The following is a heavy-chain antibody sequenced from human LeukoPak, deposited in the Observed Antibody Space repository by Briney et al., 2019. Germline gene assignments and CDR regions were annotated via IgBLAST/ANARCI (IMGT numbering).Heavy chain of an antibody. CDR3: ARGGGAGSDY. Sequence: ASVKVSCKAFGYTFTSNYMHWVRQAPGQGPEWMGVISPSGGSTTYAQKFQGRVTLTRDMSTSTDYLELSSLRSEDTAVYYCARGGGAGSDYWGQGTLVTVSS. V-gene: IGHV1-46*01. D-gene: IGHD1-26*01. J-gene: IGHJ4*02. CDR1: GYTFTSNY. CDR2: ISPSGGST.